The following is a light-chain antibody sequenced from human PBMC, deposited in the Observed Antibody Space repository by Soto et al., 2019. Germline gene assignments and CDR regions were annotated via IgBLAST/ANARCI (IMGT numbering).Light chain of an antibody. J-gene: IGKJ1*01. CDR1: QSVSSY. CDR2: DAS. CDR3: QQYGSSLWT. Sequence: EIVLTQSPATLSLSPGERATPSCRASQSVSSYLAWYQQKPGQAPRLLIYDASNRATGIPARFSGSGSGTDFTLTISRLEPEDFAVYYCQQYGSSLWTFGQGTKVDIK. V-gene: IGKV3-20*01.